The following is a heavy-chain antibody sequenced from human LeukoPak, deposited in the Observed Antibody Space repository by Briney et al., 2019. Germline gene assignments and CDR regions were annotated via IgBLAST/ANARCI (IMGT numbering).Heavy chain of an antibody. V-gene: IGHV1-2*02. CDR3: ARDRRLVGAIGSMVDY. Sequence: ASVKVSCKASGYTFTGYYMHWVRQAPGQGLEWMGWINPNSGGTNYAQKFQGRVTMTRDTSISTAYMELSRLRSDDTAVYYCARDRRLVGAIGSMVDYWGQGTLVTVSS. D-gene: IGHD1-26*01. CDR2: INPNSGGT. CDR1: GYTFTGYY. J-gene: IGHJ4*02.